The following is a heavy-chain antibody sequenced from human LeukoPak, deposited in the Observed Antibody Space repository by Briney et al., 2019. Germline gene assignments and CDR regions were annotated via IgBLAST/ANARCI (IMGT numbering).Heavy chain of an antibody. D-gene: IGHD3-22*01. CDR2: IYHSGST. CDR1: GGFNTHYY. J-gene: IGHJ4*02. CDR3: TRGQWLPVFDF. V-gene: IGHV4-59*01. Sequence: SETLSLTCSVSGGFNTHYYWSWIRQPPGKGLEWIGYIYHSGSTNYNPSLKSRVTISVDTSKNHFSLKLSPVTAADTAVYYCTRGQWLPVFDFWGQGTLVTVSS.